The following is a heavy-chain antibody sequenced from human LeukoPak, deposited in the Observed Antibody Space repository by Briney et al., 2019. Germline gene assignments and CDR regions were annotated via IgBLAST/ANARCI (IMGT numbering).Heavy chain of an antibody. CDR1: GFTLSTYY. CDR2: IYADGKT. J-gene: IGHJ6*03. CDR3: ARSTCYNFWSGSYDYYYYMDV. V-gene: IGHV3-53*01. D-gene: IGHD3-3*01. Sequence: PGGSLRLSCAASGFTLSTYYTSWVRQAPGKGLEWVSVIYADGKTYYADSVKGRFTISRDNSKNTIYLQVNSLRAEDTAVYYCARSTCYNFWSGSYDYYYYMDVWGQGTTVTVSS.